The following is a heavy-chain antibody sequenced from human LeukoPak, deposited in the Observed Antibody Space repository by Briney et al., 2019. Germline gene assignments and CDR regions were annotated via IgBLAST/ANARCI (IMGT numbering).Heavy chain of an antibody. CDR3: ARARYLDSSGYYQLYYYYGMDV. V-gene: IGHV4-30-4*01. Sequence: SETLSLTCTVSGGSISSGDYYWSWIRQPPGKGLEWIGYIYYSGSTYYNPSRKSRVTISVDTSKNHFSLKLSSVTAADTAVYYCARARYLDSSGYYQLYYYYGMDVWGQGTTVTVSS. D-gene: IGHD3-22*01. CDR1: GGSISSGDYY. J-gene: IGHJ6*02. CDR2: IYYSGST.